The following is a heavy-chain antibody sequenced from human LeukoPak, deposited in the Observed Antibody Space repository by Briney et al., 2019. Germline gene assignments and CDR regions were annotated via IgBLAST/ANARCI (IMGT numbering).Heavy chain of an antibody. CDR1: GYTLTELS. V-gene: IGHV1-24*01. D-gene: IGHD1-26*01. Sequence: ASVKVSCKVSGYTLTELSMHWVRQAPGKGLEWMGAFDPEDGETIYAQNFQGRVTMTGDTSTDTAYMDLSSLRSEDTAVYFCAKLLGSYYSFDYSGEGSLVTASS. CDR3: AKLLGSYYSFDY. CDR2: FDPEDGET. J-gene: IGHJ4*02.